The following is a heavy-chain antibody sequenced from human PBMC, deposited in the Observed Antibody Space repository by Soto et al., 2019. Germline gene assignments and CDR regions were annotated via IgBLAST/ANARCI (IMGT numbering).Heavy chain of an antibody. D-gene: IGHD1-26*01. CDR3: ARIRGSPLHGNWFDP. Sequence: PSETLSLTCTVSGGSISSYYWSWIRQPPGRGLEWIGYIYYSGSTYYNPSLKSRVTISVDTSKNQFSLKLSSVTAADTAVYYCARIRGSPLHGNWFDPWGQGTLVTVPS. J-gene: IGHJ5*02. V-gene: IGHV4-59*01. CDR2: IYYSGST. CDR1: GGSISSYY.